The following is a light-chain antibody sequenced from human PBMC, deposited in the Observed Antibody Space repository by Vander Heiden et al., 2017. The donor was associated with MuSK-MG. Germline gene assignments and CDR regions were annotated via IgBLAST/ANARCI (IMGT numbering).Light chain of an antibody. V-gene: IGKV3-15*01. CDR3: QQYNNWPPCS. CDR2: DAS. J-gene: IGKJ2*04. Sequence: EIVITQPPATLSVSPGERTTLSCRASQSVSSNLAWYQQKPGQAPRLLIYDASTRATGIPARFSGSGSGTEFTLTISSLQSEDFAVYYCQQYNNWPPCSFGQGTKLEIK. CDR1: QSVSSN.